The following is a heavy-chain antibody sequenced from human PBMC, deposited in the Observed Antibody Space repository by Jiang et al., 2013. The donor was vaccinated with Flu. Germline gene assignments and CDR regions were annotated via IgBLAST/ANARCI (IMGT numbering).Heavy chain of an antibody. Sequence: VQLVESGGGLVQPGGSLRLSCSASGFTFSRYTMHWVRQAPGKGLEYVSAIINGGSTYYPDSVKGRFTVSRDNSKNTVFLQMTSLRPEDTAVYYCVKDSGDKVAVTGFIDAFDIWGQGTIVTVSS. V-gene: IGHV3-64D*06. D-gene: IGHD6-19*01. J-gene: IGHJ3*02. CDR3: VKDSGDKVAVTGFIDAFDI. CDR1: GFTFSRYT. CDR2: IINGGST.